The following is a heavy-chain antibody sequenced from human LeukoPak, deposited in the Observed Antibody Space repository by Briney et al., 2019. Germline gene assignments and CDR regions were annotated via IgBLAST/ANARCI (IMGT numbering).Heavy chain of an antibody. CDR2: ILYDGSNK. CDR3: ARDLVPTAMAVLFDY. D-gene: IGHD5-18*01. Sequence: PGGSLRLSCAASGFTFSSYAMHWVRQAPGKGLEWVAVILYDGSNKYYADSVKGRFTISRDNSKNTPYLQMNSLRAEDTAVYYCARDLVPTAMAVLFDYWGQGTLVTASS. V-gene: IGHV3-30-3*01. CDR1: GFTFSSYA. J-gene: IGHJ4*02.